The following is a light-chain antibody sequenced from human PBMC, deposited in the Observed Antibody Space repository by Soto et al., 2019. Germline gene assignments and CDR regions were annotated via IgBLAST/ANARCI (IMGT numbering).Light chain of an antibody. Sequence: QSVLAQPASVSGSPGQAITIPCSGTNSDIGSYNHVAWYQQFPGKSPKLMIYAVSDRPPGVSDRFSGSKSGITASLTISGLQTEDEADYYCISYTDRQSYLFGTGTKVTVL. CDR3: ISYTDRQSYL. J-gene: IGLJ1*01. CDR2: AVS. CDR1: NSDIGSYNH. V-gene: IGLV2-14*03.